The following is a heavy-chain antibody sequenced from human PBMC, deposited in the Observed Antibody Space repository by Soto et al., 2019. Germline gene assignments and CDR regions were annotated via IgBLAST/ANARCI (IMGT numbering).Heavy chain of an antibody. CDR3: TTDHLWELLRIDP. CDR1: GFTFSNAW. J-gene: IGHJ5*02. Sequence: PGGSLRLSCAASGFTFSNAWMNWVRQAPGKGLEWVGRIKSKTDGGTTDYAAPVKGRFTISRDDSKNTLYLQMNSLKTEDTAVYYCTTDHLWELLRIDPWGQGTLVTVSS. V-gene: IGHV3-15*07. D-gene: IGHD1-26*01. CDR2: IKSKTDGGTT.